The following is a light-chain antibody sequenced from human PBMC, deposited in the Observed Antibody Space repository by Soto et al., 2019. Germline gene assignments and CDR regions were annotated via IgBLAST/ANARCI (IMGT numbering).Light chain of an antibody. J-gene: IGLJ1*01. CDR2: RDN. V-gene: IGLV1-44*01. CDR3: AEWNDSHIVLYV. Sequence: QSSLTQPPSVSGTPGQRVTVSCSGGRSNIGSNTVHWYQQLPGAAPKLLIYRDNQRPSGVPDRFAASKSGTSASLAISGLQSEDEGEYSCAEWNDSHIVLYVFGTGTKVTFL. CDR1: RSNIGSNT.